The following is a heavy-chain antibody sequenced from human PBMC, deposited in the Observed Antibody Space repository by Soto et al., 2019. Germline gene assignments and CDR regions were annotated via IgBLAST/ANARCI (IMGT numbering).Heavy chain of an antibody. CDR1: GFSLSTSGVG. V-gene: IGHV2-5*02. D-gene: IGHD1-26*01. Sequence: QITLKESGPTLVKPTQTLTLTCTFSGFSLSTSGVGVGWIRQPPGKALEWLALIYWDYNKRYSPSLKSRLTITKDTSKILVVRTMTNTDPVDTGTYYCAQRIGGSDSDYWGQGTLLTVSS. J-gene: IGHJ4*02. CDR3: AQRIGGSDSDY. CDR2: IYWDYNK.